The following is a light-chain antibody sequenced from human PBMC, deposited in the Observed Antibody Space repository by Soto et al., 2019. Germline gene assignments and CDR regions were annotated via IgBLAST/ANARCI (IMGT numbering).Light chain of an antibody. CDR3: SSYTSSNTLEV. V-gene: IGLV2-14*01. J-gene: IGLJ1*01. Sequence: QSALTQPASVSGSPGQSITISCTGTNSDVGGYDYVSWYQQHPGKAPKLMIYEVSDRPSGVSNRFSGSKSGNTASLTISGLQAEDEADYYCSSYTSSNTLEVFGVGTKVTVL. CDR2: EVS. CDR1: NSDVGGYDY.